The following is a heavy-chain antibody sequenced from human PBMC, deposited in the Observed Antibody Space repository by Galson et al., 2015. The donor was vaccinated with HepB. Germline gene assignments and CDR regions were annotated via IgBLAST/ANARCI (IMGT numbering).Heavy chain of an antibody. CDR1: GFTFSNHA. V-gene: IGHV3-30*03. J-gene: IGHJ5*02. D-gene: IGHD2-15*01. CDR3: ARDVIVVAAASTSWFDP. Sequence: SLRLSCAASGFTFSNHAMHWVRQAPGKGLEWVAVISYDGSSKYYGDSVKGRFTISRDNSENNLYLEMNTLKVEDTAVYYCARDVIVVAAASTSWFDPWGQGTLVTVSS. CDR2: ISYDGSSK.